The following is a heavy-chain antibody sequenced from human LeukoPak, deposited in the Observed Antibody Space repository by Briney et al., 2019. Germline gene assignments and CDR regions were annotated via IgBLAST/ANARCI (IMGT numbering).Heavy chain of an antibody. CDR2: ISAGGGST. D-gene: IGHD3-10*01. CDR3: ARVPYYYGLYYYGMDV. Sequence: GGSLRLSCAASRFTFSSYAMSWVRQAPGKGLEWLSAISAGGGSTYYADSVKGRFTISRDDPKNTLYLQMNSLRVEDTAVYYCARVPYYYGLYYYGMDVWGQGTTVTVSS. J-gene: IGHJ6*02. V-gene: IGHV3-23*01. CDR1: RFTFSSYA.